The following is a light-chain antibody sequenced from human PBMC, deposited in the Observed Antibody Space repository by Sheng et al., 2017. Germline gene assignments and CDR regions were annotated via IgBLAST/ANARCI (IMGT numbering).Light chain of an antibody. V-gene: IGLV2-14*01. Sequence: QSALTQPASVSGSPGQSITISCAGTTTDIGNYNYVAWYQQYPGKAPKLIIYEVSNRPSGVSNRFSGSKSGNTASLTISGLQYEDEAHYYCSSYTGISTHVLGTGTKVTVL. J-gene: IGLJ1*01. CDR1: TTDIGNYNY. CDR3: SSYTGISTHV. CDR2: EVS.